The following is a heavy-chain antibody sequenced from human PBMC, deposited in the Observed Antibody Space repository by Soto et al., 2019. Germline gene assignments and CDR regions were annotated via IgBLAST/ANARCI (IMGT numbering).Heavy chain of an antibody. Sequence: QVQLVQSGAEVKKPGASVKVSCKASGYTFTSYGISWVRQAPGQGLEWMGWISAYNGNTNYAQKLQGRVTMTTDTSTSTAYMELRSLRSDDTAVYYCARDRRVYCSGGSCYPYYYYYYGMDVWGQGTTVTVSS. D-gene: IGHD2-15*01. CDR1: GYTFTSYG. CDR2: ISAYNGNT. V-gene: IGHV1-18*01. CDR3: ARDRRVYCSGGSCYPYYYYYYGMDV. J-gene: IGHJ6*02.